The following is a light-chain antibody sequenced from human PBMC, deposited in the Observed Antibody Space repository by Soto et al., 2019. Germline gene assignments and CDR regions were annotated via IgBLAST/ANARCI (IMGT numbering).Light chain of an antibody. CDR1: SSDFGTYNS. V-gene: IGLV2-14*01. CDR3: SSYTISGNYG. J-gene: IGLJ1*01. Sequence: QSVLTQPASVSGSPGQSITISCTGTSSDFGTYNSVSWYQQHPGKAPKVMIYDVSKRPSGVSNHFSGSKSGNTASLTISWLQAEDEADYYCSSYTISGNYGFGTGTKVTVL. CDR2: DVS.